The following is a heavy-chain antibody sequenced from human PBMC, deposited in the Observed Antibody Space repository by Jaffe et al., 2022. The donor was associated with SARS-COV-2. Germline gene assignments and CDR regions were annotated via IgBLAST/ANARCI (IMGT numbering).Heavy chain of an antibody. J-gene: IGHJ6*03. CDR1: GGSIASSTYY. D-gene: IGHD1-1*01. CDR2: ASYSGST. V-gene: IGHV4-39*01. Sequence: QLQLQESGPGLVKPSESLSLTCTVSGGSIASSTYYWGWVRQPPGKGLEWIGTASYSGSTYYNPSLKSRVTISVDTSKNQFSLKLSSVTAADTALFYCVRHASASPNDFFYYYDMDVWGKGTAVTVSS. CDR3: VRHASASPNDFFYYYDMDV.